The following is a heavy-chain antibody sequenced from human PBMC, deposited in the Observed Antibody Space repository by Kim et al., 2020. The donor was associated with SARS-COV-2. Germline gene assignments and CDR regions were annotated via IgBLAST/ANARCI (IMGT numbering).Heavy chain of an antibody. CDR2: INHSGST. V-gene: IGHV4-34*01. J-gene: IGHJ6*02. CDR1: GGSFSGYY. CDR3: ARDNYYYGSGSHCPGYYGMDV. Sequence: SETLSLTCAVYGGSFSGYYWSWIRQPPGKGLEWIGEINHSGSTNYNPSLKSRVTISVNTSKNQFSLKLSSVTAADTAAYYCARDNYYYGSGSHCPGYYGMDVWGQGTTVTVPS. D-gene: IGHD3-10*01.